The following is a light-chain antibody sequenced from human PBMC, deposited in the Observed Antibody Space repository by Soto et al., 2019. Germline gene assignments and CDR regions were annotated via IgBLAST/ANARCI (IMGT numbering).Light chain of an antibody. V-gene: IGKV1-5*03. Sequence: DIQMTQSPSTLSASVGDRVTITCRASQTIGSWLAWYQQNPGKAPKLLMYRASSLESGVPSRFSGSGSGTEFTLTISSLQPIDFATYYCQQYDSFPYTFGQGTKLEIK. CDR3: QQYDSFPYT. CDR2: RAS. CDR1: QTIGSW. J-gene: IGKJ2*01.